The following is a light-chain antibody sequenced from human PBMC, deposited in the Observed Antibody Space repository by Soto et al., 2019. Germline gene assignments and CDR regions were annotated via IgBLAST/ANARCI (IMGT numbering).Light chain of an antibody. CDR3: AAWDDSLNVVI. Sequence: QSVLTQPPSASGTPGQRVTISCSGSSSNIGSNSVNGYQQFPGPAPKLLIFSNIQRPSGVPDGFSGSKSGTSASLAISGLQSEDEADYYCAAWDDSLNVVIFGGGTKLTVL. CDR2: SNI. V-gene: IGLV1-44*01. CDR1: SSNIGSNS. J-gene: IGLJ2*01.